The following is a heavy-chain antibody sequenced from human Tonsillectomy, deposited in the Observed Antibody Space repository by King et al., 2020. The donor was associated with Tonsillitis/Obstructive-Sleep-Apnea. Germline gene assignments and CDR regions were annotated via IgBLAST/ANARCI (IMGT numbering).Heavy chain of an antibody. CDR1: GFTFSSYA. CDR3: ARARFNYYYMDV. Sequence: VQLVESGGGLVQPGGSLRLSCAASGFTFSSYAMHWVRQAPGKGLEYVSAISSNGGSTYYANSVKGRFTISRDNSKNTLYLQMGSLRAEDMAVYYCARARFNYYYMDVWGKGTTVTVSS. D-gene: IGHD4-17*01. V-gene: IGHV3-64*01. CDR2: ISSNGGST. J-gene: IGHJ6*03.